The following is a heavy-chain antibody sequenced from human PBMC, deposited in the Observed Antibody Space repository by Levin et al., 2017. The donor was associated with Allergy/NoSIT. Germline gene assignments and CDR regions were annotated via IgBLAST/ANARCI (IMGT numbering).Heavy chain of an antibody. CDR2: INPSGGST. D-gene: IGHD3-9*01. Sequence: ASVKVSCKASGYTFTSYYMHWVRQAPGQGLEWMGIINPSGGSTSYAQKFQGRVTMTRDTSTSTVYMELSSLRSEDTAVYYCARDIPLRYFDWFGLKPYYYGMDVWGQGTTVTVSS. CDR1: GYTFTSYY. J-gene: IGHJ6*02. CDR3: ARDIPLRYFDWFGLKPYYYGMDV. V-gene: IGHV1-46*01.